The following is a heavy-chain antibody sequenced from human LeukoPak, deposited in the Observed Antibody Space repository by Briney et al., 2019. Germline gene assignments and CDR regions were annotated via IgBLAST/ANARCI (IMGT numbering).Heavy chain of an antibody. J-gene: IGHJ4*02. CDR1: GGSISSYY. CDR2: IYYSGST. D-gene: IGHD1-1*01. V-gene: IGHV4-59*01. CDR3: ARWNWNYVDY. Sequence: SETLSLTCTVSGGSISSYYWSWIRQPPGKGLEWIGYIYYSGSTNYNPSLKSRVTISVNTSKNQFSLKLSSVTAADTAVYYCARWNWNYVDYWGQGTLVTVSS.